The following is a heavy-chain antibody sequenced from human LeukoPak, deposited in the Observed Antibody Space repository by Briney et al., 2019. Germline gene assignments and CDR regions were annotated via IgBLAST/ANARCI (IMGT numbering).Heavy chain of an antibody. CDR1: GYTFTGYY. Sequence: GASVKVSCKASGYTFTGYYMHWVRQAPGQGLEWMGRINPNSGGTNYAQKFQGRVTMTRDTSISTTYMELSRLRSDDTAVYYCARDRLDEAYCGGDCLDAFDIWGQGTMVTVSS. CDR2: INPNSGGT. J-gene: IGHJ3*02. D-gene: IGHD2-21*02. V-gene: IGHV1-2*06. CDR3: ARDRLDEAYCGGDCLDAFDI.